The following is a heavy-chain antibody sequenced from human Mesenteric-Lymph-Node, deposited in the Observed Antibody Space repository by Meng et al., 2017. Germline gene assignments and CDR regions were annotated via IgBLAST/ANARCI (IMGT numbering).Heavy chain of an antibody. CDR2: ISGSAGIT. D-gene: IGHD1-1*01. CDR1: GFTFSDYY. V-gene: IGHV3-23*01. Sequence: GESLKISCAASGFTFSDYYMNWVRQAPGKGLEWVSHISGSAGITQYTDSVKGRFTISRDNSNNMLYLHMNSLRAEDTAVYYCAKGTITPPGTGWGYYCDYWGRGTLVTVSS. J-gene: IGHJ4*02. CDR3: AKGTITPPGTGWGYYCDY.